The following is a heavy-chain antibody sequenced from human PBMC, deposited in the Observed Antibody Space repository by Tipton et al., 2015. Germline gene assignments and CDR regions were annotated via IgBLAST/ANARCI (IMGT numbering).Heavy chain of an antibody. CDR1: GGSISSSSYY. CDR3: ARDLEHGMDV. V-gene: IGHV4-39*07. CDR2: IQYSGGT. J-gene: IGHJ6*02. D-gene: IGHD5-24*01. Sequence: TLSLTCTVSGGSISSSSYYWGWIRQPPGKELQWIGYIQYSGGTNYNPSLESRVSMSVDTSKTQFSLEMRSVTATDTAVYYCARDLEHGMDVWGHGTTVTVSS.